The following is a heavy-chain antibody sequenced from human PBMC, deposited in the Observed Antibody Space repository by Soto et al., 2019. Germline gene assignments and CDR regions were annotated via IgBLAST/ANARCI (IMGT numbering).Heavy chain of an antibody. CDR1: GGTFSSYA. Sequence: SVKVSCKASGGTFSSYAISWVRQAPGQGLEWMGGIIPIFGTANYAQKFQGRVTITADESTSTAYMELSSLRSEDTAVYYCARAFTMIVVAADAFDIWGQGTMVTVSS. J-gene: IGHJ3*02. D-gene: IGHD3-22*01. V-gene: IGHV1-69*13. CDR2: IIPIFGTA. CDR3: ARAFTMIVVAADAFDI.